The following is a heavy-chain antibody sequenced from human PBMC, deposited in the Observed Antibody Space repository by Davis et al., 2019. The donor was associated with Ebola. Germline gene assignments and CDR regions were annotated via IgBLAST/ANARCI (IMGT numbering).Heavy chain of an antibody. V-gene: IGHV3-30*02. D-gene: IGHD3-22*01. Sequence: PGGSLRLSCTVSGFTFSSYGVHWVRQAPGKGLEWVAFIPHDGSNEYYGDSVKGRFTISRDNAKNSLYLQMNSLRDEDTAVYYCARDFTMIVVVSGWYFDLWGRGTLVTVSS. J-gene: IGHJ2*01. CDR2: IPHDGSNE. CDR1: GFTFSSYG. CDR3: ARDFTMIVVVSGWYFDL.